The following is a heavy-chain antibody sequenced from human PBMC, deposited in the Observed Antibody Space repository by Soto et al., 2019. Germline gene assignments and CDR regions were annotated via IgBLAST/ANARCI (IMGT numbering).Heavy chain of an antibody. Sequence: SVKVSCKASGGTFSSYAISWVRQAPGQGLEWMGGIIPIFGTANYAQKFQGRVTITADESTSTAYMELSSLRSEDTAVYYCASSSLRGVLWDYYFDYWGQGTLVTVSS. V-gene: IGHV1-69*13. CDR2: IIPIFGTA. D-gene: IGHD3-10*01. CDR3: ASSSLRGVLWDYYFDY. J-gene: IGHJ4*02. CDR1: GGTFSSYA.